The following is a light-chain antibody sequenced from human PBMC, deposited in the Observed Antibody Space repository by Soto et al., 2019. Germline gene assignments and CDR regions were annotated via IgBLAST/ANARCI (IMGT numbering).Light chain of an antibody. CDR1: QSVSSY. J-gene: IGKJ5*01. CDR2: DAS. CDR3: QQRRTWTWRIT. Sequence: EIVLTQSPATLSLSPGERATLSCRASQSVSSYLGWYQQKPGQAPRLLIYDASSRATGIPDRFSGSGSGTDFTLTISRLEPEDFAVYYCQQRRTWTWRITFGQGIRLEIK. V-gene: IGKV3-11*01.